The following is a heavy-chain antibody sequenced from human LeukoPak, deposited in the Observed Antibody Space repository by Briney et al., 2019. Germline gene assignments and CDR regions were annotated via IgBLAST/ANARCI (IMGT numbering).Heavy chain of an antibody. CDR3: ARRGGNAFFDY. J-gene: IGHJ4*02. D-gene: IGHD4-23*01. Sequence: GGSLRLSCAASGFTFSSYGMHWVRQAPGKGLEWVAVIWYDGSNKYYADSVKGRFTISRDNSKNTLYLQMNSLRAEDTAVYYCARRGGNAFFDYWGQGTLVTVSS. CDR2: IWYDGSNK. V-gene: IGHV3-33*01. CDR1: GFTFSSYG.